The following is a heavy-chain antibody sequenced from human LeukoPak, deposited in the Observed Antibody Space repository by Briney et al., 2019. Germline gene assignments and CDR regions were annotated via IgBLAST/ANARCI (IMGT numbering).Heavy chain of an antibody. J-gene: IGHJ4*02. CDR2: ISGSGGST. V-gene: IGHV3-23*01. D-gene: IGHD5-18*01. CDR1: GFTFNDHA. Sequence: PGGSLRLSRAGSGFTFNDHAMSWVRQAPGKGLEWVSSISGSGGSTYYADYVKGRSTISRDNSKKVVYFEMNSLRGEDTAVYFCARAGSGYSYGYYFDYWGQGTLVTVSS. CDR3: ARAGSGYSYGYYFDY.